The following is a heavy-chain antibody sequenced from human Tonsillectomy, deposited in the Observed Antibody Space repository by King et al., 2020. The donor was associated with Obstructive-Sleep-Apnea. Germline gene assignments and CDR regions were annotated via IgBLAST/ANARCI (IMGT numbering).Heavy chain of an antibody. J-gene: IGHJ4*02. CDR3: TTYYGPD. CDR2: IRSRRDGGTT. Sequence: VQLVESGGDLVKPGGSLRLSCAASGFTFSNVWMNWVRQAPGKGPEWVGRIRSRRDGGTTDYAAPVKDRFIVSRDDSKNMLYLQMNSLKIEDTAVYYCTTYYGPDWGQGTLVTVSS. V-gene: IGHV3-15*01. CDR1: GFTFSNVW. D-gene: IGHD4-17*01.